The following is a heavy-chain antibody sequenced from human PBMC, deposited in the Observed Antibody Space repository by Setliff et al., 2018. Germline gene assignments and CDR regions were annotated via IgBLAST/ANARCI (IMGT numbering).Heavy chain of an antibody. Sequence: SETLSLTCTVSGDSITSGSVYWSWIRQPAGKGLEWIGRIFPTGTTNYNPDLKSRVTMSVNTSKKRFSLMLRSVTAADTAIYYCARYNSSAACFDLWGPGTLVTVSS. D-gene: IGHD1-20*01. CDR1: GDSITSGSVY. V-gene: IGHV4-61*02. CDR2: IFPTGTT. J-gene: IGHJ5*02. CDR3: ARYNSSAACFDL.